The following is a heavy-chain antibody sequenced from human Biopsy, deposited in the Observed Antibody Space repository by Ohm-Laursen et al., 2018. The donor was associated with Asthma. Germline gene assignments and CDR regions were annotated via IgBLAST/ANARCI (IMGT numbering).Heavy chain of an antibody. V-gene: IGHV1-3*01. J-gene: IGHJ4*02. Sequence: ASVKVSCKASGYTFISYAIHWVRQAPGQRLEWMGWINAGNGNTKYSQKFQGRVTITRDTSTSTVYMELNSLRAEDTAVYYCARDLHPTNHLGELSEGFDYWGQGTLVTVSS. CDR3: ARDLHPTNHLGELSEGFDY. CDR1: GYTFISYA. D-gene: IGHD3-16*02. CDR2: INAGNGNT.